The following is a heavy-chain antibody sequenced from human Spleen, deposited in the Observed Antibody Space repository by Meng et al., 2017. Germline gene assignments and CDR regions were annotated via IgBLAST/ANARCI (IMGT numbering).Heavy chain of an antibody. CDR2: INHRGNT. CDR1: GGSFSDYY. CDR3: ARGPTTVAHDFDY. V-gene: IGHV4-34*01. Sequence: QGQLQQWGAGLLKPSETLSLTCVVSGGSFSDYYWSWTRQPPGKGLEWIGEINHRGNTNYNSFLESRVTISVDTSQNSLSLKLSSVTAADSAVYYRARGPTTVAHDFDYWGQGTLVTVSS. J-gene: IGHJ4*02. D-gene: IGHD4-11*01.